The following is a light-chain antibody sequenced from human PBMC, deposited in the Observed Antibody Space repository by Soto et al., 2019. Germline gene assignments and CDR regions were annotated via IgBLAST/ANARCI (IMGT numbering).Light chain of an antibody. CDR3: GSYSSTTTREV. CDR2: EVT. CDR1: SXDVGGYDF. J-gene: IGLJ1*01. Sequence: QSALAQPDSVSGSPGQSITIFCTGASXDVGGYDFVSWYQHHPGTPPKLIIYEVTHRPSGVSHRFSGSKSASTASLTISGLQVEDEADYFCGSYSSTTTREVFGTGTKVTVL. V-gene: IGLV2-14*01.